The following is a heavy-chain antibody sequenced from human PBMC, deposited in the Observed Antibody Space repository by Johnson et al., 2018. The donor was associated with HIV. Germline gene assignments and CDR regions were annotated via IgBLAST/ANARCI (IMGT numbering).Heavy chain of an antibody. CDR3: AKDRNYDILSI. CDR1: GFTFSSYG. D-gene: IGHD3-9*01. V-gene: IGHV3-30*18. J-gene: IGHJ3*02. CDR2: ISNDGNSK. Sequence: QMLLVESGGGVVQPGRSLRLSCAASGFTFSSYGMHWVRQAPGKGLEWVAVISNDGNSKYYTESLKGRFTISRDNAKNTLYLQMNSLRAEDTAVYYCAKDRNYDILSIWGQGTMVTVSS.